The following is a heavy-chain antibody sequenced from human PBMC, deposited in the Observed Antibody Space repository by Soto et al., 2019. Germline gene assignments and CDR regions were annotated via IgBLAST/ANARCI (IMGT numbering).Heavy chain of an antibody. CDR2: ISSSSSYI. J-gene: IGHJ6*02. V-gene: IGHV3-21*01. CDR1: GFTFSSYS. Sequence: EVQLVESGGGLVKPGGSLRLSCAASGFTFSSYSMNWVRQAPGKGLEWVSSISSSSSYIYYADSVKGRFTISRDNAKNSLYLQMNSLRAEDPAVYYCASGYVYYYYGMDVWGQGTTVTVSS. D-gene: IGHD3-22*01. CDR3: ASGYVYYYYGMDV.